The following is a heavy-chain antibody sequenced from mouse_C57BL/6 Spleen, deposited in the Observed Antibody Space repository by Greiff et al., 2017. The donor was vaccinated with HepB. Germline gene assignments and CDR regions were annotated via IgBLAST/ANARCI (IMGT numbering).Heavy chain of an antibody. V-gene: IGHV3-6*01. D-gene: IGHD1-1*01. CDR3: ARESPTAGSSYYWYVDV. CDR2: ISYDGSN. CDR1: GYSITSGYY. J-gene: IGHJ1*03. Sequence: EVKLVESGPGLVKPSQSLSLTCSVPGYSITSGYYWNWIRQFPGNKLEWMGYISYDGSNNYNPSLKNRISITRDTSKNQFFLKLNSVTTEDTATYCCARESPTAGSSYYWYVDVWGTGTTVTVSS.